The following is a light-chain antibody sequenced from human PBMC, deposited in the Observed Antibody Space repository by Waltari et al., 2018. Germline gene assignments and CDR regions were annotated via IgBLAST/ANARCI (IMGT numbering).Light chain of an antibody. Sequence: DIQMTQPPSTVSASVGDRVTITCRASQSISSWLAWYQQKPGKAPKLLIYDASSLESGVPSRFSGSGSGTEFTLTISSLQPDDFATYYCQHTFETPYSFGQGTKLESK. J-gene: IGKJ2*01. V-gene: IGKV1-5*01. CDR2: DAS. CDR3: QHTFETPYS. CDR1: QSISSW.